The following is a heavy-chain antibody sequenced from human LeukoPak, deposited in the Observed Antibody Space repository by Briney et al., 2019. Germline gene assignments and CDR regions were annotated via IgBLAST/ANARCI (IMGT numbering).Heavy chain of an antibody. Sequence: PSETLSLTCAVYGESFSGYYWSWIRQPPGKGLEWIGYIYYSGSTNYNPSLKSRVTISVDTSKNQFSLKLSSVTAADTAVYYCARGVKGSIAAAVLLFDPWGQGTLVTVSS. D-gene: IGHD6-13*01. V-gene: IGHV4-59*01. J-gene: IGHJ5*02. CDR3: ARGVKGSIAAAVLLFDP. CDR2: IYYSGST. CDR1: GESFSGYY.